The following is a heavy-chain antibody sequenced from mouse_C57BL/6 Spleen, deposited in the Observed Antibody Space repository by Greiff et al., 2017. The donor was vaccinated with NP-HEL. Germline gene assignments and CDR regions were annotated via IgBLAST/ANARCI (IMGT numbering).Heavy chain of an antibody. CDR3: ARNGYYSNYDWYFDV. D-gene: IGHD2-5*01. CDR2: INPSTGGT. CDR1: GYSFTGYY. V-gene: IGHV1-42*01. Sequence: EVQLQQSGPELVKPGASVKISCKASGYSFTGYYMNWVKQSPEKSLEWIGEINPSTGGTTYNQKFKAKATLTVDKSSSTAYMQLKSLTSEDSAVYYCARNGYYSNYDWYFDVWGTGTTVTVSS. J-gene: IGHJ1*03.